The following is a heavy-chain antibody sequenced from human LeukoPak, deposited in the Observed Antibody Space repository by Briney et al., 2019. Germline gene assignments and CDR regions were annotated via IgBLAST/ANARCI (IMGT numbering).Heavy chain of an antibody. Sequence: ASVTVSCKASGGTFSSYAISWVRQAPGQGFEWMGGIIPTFGTANYAQKFQGRVTITADKSTSTAYMELSSLRSEDTAVYYCAKLPPTHGYSGYGGIDYWGQGTLVTVSS. CDR3: AKLPPTHGYSGYGGIDY. CDR2: IIPTFGTA. CDR1: GGTFSSYA. D-gene: IGHD5-12*01. V-gene: IGHV1-69*06. J-gene: IGHJ4*02.